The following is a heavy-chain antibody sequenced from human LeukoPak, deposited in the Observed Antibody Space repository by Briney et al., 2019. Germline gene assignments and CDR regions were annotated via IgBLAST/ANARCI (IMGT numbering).Heavy chain of an antibody. CDR1: GFTVSSTY. V-gene: IGHV3-66*01. J-gene: IGHJ4*02. CDR3: ARGFWGYYYDSSYDY. Sequence: WGSLRLSCAASGFTVSSTYMSWVRQAPGKRLEWVSVIYSGGSTYYADSVKRRFTISRDNSKNTLYLQMNSLRAEDTAVYYCARGFWGYYYDSSYDYWGQGTLVTVSS. D-gene: IGHD3-22*01. CDR2: IYSGGST.